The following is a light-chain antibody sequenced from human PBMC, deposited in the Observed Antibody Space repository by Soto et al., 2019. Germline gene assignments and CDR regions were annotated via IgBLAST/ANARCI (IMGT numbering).Light chain of an antibody. J-gene: IGKJ1*01. CDR3: QQYYSYWT. Sequence: DIQMTQSPSTLSASVGDRVTITCRASQNVNNWLAWYQQKSGKAPHLLIYDASSLQSGVPSRFSGSGSGTKFALTISSLQPDDFATYYCQQYYSYWTFGQGTKVDIK. CDR2: DAS. V-gene: IGKV1-5*01. CDR1: QNVNNW.